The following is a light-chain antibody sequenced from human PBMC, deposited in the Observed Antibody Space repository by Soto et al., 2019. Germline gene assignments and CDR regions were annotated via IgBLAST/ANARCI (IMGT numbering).Light chain of an antibody. J-gene: IGKJ4*01. CDR3: QQYDSYPLT. CDR1: QSIKKL. V-gene: IGKV1-5*01. CDR2: DVS. Sequence: QMSQSPSPLSASVGDRVTITCRASQSIKKLLAWYQQKPGKSPKFLIYDVSTVESGVPSSFSGSGSGTEFTLTISSLQPEDFATYYCQQYDSYPLTFGGGTKVDIK.